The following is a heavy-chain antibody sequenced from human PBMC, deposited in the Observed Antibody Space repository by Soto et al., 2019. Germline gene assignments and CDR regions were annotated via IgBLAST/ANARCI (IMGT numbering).Heavy chain of an antibody. D-gene: IGHD1-1*01. CDR1: GGSISSGGYY. CDR2: IYYSGST. V-gene: IGHV4-31*03. Sequence: QVQLQESGPGLVKPSQTLSLTCTVSGGSISSGGYYWSWIRQHPGKGLAWIGYIYYSGSTYYNPSLKSRVTISVDTSKNQFSLKLSSVTAADTAVYYCARATTMRDYYYGMDVWGQGTTVTVSS. J-gene: IGHJ6*02. CDR3: ARATTMRDYYYGMDV.